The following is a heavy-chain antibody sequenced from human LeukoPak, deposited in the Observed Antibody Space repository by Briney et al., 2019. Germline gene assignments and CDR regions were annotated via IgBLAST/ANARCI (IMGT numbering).Heavy chain of an antibody. CDR1: GFTFSSYS. CDR3: ASQVLGTTPEYFQH. V-gene: IGHV3-21*01. Sequence: GGSLRLSCAASGFTFSSYSMNWVRQAPGKGLEWVSSISSSSSYIYYADSVKGRFTISRDNAKNSLYLQMNSLRAEDTAVYYCASQVLGTTPEYFQHWGQGTLVTVSS. J-gene: IGHJ1*01. D-gene: IGHD1-26*01. CDR2: ISSSSSYI.